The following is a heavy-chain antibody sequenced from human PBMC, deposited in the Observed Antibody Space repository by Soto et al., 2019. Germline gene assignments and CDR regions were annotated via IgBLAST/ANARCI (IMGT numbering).Heavy chain of an antibody. D-gene: IGHD2-2*01. CDR3: GGWGDCSSSSCDEAFDI. V-gene: IGHV4-4*02. Sequence: KPSETLSLTCAVSGGSISSSNWWSWVRQPPGKGLEWIGEIYHSGSTNYNPSLKSRVTISVDKSKNQFSLKLSYVTAADTAVYYCGGWGDCSSSSCDEAFDIWGQGTMVTVSS. CDR1: GGSISSSNW. CDR2: IYHSGST. J-gene: IGHJ3*02.